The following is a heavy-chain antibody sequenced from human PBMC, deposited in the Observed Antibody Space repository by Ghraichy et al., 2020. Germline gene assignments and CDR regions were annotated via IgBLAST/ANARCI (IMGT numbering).Heavy chain of an antibody. D-gene: IGHD3-10*01. V-gene: IGHV3-20*03. Sequence: GINWNGGSTGYADSVKGRFTISRDNAKNSLYLQMNSLRAEDTALYYCARDSDHYYGSGRPDYYYYGMDVGGQGTTVTVSS. J-gene: IGHJ6*02. CDR3: ARDSDHYYGSGRPDYYYYGMDV. CDR2: INWNGGST.